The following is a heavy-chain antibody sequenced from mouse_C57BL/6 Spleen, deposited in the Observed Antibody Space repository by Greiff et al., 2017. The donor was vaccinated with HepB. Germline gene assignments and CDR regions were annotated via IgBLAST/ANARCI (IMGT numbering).Heavy chain of an antibody. CDR2: IDPSDSYT. CDR1: GYTFTSYW. CDR3: AILRGFAY. V-gene: IGHV1-50*01. J-gene: IGHJ3*01. Sequence: QVQLQQPGAELVKPGASVKLSCKASGYTFTSYWMQWVKQRPGQGLEWIGEIDPSDSYTNYNQKFKGKATLTVDTSSSTAYMQLSSLTSEDSAVYYCAILRGFAYWGQGTLVTVSA. D-gene: IGHD1-1*01.